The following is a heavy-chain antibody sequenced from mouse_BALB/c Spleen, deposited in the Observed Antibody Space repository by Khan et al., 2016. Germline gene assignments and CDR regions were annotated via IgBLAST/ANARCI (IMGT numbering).Heavy chain of an antibody. Sequence: QVQLKESGPGLVQPSQSLSITCTVSGFSLTSYGVHWVRQSPEKGLEWLGVIWSGGSTDYNAAFISRLSISKDNSKSQVFFKMNSLQANDTAIYYCAREDYYGTYWYFDVWGAGTTVTVSS. CDR1: GFSLTSYG. CDR3: AREDYYGTYWYFDV. J-gene: IGHJ1*01. D-gene: IGHD1-1*01. CDR2: IWSGGST. V-gene: IGHV2-2*02.